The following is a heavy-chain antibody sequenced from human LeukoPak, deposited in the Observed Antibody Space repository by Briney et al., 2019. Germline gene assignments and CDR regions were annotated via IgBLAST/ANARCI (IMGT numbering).Heavy chain of an antibody. D-gene: IGHD3-22*01. CDR2: IKEDGSRK. V-gene: IGHV3-7*03. CDR3: ATPLDYYDSSGYHQGGD. Sequence: GGSLRLSCLTSGFTFSTNAMTWVRQAPGKGLEWVANIKEDGSRKNYMDSAKGRFTISRDNTKNSLYLQMNSLRAEDTAVYYCATPLDYYDSSGYHQGGDWGQGTLVTVSS. CDR1: GFTFSTNA. J-gene: IGHJ4*02.